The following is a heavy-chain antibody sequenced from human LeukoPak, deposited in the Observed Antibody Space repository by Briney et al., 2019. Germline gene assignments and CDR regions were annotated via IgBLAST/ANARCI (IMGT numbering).Heavy chain of an antibody. CDR2: IYHSGST. CDR1: GYSISSGYY. D-gene: IGHD2-15*01. Sequence: SETLSLTCAVSGYSISSGYYWGWIRQPPGEGLGGIGSIYHSGSTYYNPSLKGRVTISVDTSKNQFSLKLSSVTTADTAVYYCARELGCSGGSCFRWFDPWGQGTLVTVSS. CDR3: ARELGCSGGSCFRWFDP. V-gene: IGHV4-38-2*02. J-gene: IGHJ5*02.